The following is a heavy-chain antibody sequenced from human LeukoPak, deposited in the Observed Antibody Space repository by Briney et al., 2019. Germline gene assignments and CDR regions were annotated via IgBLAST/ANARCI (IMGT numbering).Heavy chain of an antibody. D-gene: IGHD2-15*01. CDR2: IYTRGST. CDR1: GGSINNYY. J-gene: IGHJ3*02. V-gene: IGHV4-4*07. CDR3: ARGRYCSADICSGGDAFDI. Sequence: SETLSLTCTVSGGSINNYYWSWIRQPAGKGLEWIGRIYTRGSTNYNPSLKSRVTMPVDTSKNQFSLKLSSVTVADTAVYYCARGRYCSADICSGGDAFDIWGQGTMVSVSS.